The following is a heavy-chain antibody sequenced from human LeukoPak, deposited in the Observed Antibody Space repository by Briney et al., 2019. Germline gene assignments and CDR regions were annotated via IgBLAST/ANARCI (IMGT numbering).Heavy chain of an antibody. CDR1: GGSISSYY. CDR3: ARAIFGVVIIPPPYYMDV. J-gene: IGHJ6*03. V-gene: IGHV4-59*01. CDR2: IYYSGST. D-gene: IGHD3-3*01. Sequence: SETLSLTCTVAGGSISSYYWSWIRQPPGKGLEWIGYIYYSGSTNYNPSLKSRVTISVDTSKNQFPLKLSSVTAADTAVYYCARAIFGVVIIPPPYYMDVWGKGTTVTVSS.